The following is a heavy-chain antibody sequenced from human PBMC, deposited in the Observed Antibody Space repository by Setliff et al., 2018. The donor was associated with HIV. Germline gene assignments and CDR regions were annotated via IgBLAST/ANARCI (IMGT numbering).Heavy chain of an antibody. Sequence: PSETLSLTCTVSGGSITSYYWNWIRQSPGKGLEWIGYIFDSGTTKYNPSVTSRVTISVDASKNQFFLQLISVTAAYTAVYYCARQGGYNSPLMVWGQGKLVTVSS. J-gene: IGHJ4*02. CDR2: IFDSGTT. V-gene: IGHV4-59*08. CDR3: ARQGGYNSPLMV. D-gene: IGHD3-10*01. CDR1: GGSITSYY.